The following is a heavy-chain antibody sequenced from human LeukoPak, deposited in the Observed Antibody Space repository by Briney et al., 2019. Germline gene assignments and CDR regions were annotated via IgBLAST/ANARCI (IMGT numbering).Heavy chain of an antibody. D-gene: IGHD3-3*01. CDR3: ARGSASFYDFWSGYWSHDYGMDV. CDR2: IYYSGST. Sequence: SETLSLTCTVSGGSISSGGYYWSWIRQHPGKGLEWIGYIYYSGSTYYNPSLKSRVTISVDTSKNQFSLKLSSVTAADTAVYYCARGSASFYDFWSGYWSHDYGMDVWGQGTLVTVSS. J-gene: IGHJ6*02. V-gene: IGHV4-31*03. CDR1: GGSISSGGYY.